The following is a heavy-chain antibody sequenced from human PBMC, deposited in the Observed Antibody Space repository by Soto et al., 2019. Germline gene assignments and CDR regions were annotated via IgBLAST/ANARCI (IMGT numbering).Heavy chain of an antibody. Sequence: SVKVSCKASGFTFTSSAVQWVRQARGQRLEWIGWIVVGSGNTNYAQKFQERVTITRDMSTSTAYMELSSLRSEDTAVYYCAAVLSSSWLSDYVMAVWGQGTTVPVSS. D-gene: IGHD6-13*01. CDR1: GFTFTSSA. J-gene: IGHJ6*02. V-gene: IGHV1-58*01. CDR2: IVVGSGNT. CDR3: AAVLSSSWLSDYVMAV.